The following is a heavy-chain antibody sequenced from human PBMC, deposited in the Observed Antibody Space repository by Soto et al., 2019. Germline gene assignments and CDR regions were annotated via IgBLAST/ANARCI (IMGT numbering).Heavy chain of an antibody. CDR2: VSFDGSNK. CDR3: ARDQTGITSAGGGRIDR. CDR1: GFTFSTHA. J-gene: IGHJ5*02. Sequence: QVQLVESGGGVVQPGRSLRLSCAASGFTFSTHAMHWVRQAPGKGLECVAIVSFDGSNKYYADSVKGRFTISRDTSKNTLYLRMSGLTPEDTAFYYCARDQTGITSAGGGRIDRWGQGTLVTVSS. V-gene: IGHV3-30-3*01. D-gene: IGHD6-13*01.